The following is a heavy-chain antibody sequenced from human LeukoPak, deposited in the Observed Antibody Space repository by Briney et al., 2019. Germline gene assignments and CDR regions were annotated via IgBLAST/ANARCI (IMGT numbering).Heavy chain of an antibody. CDR2: INHSGST. D-gene: IGHD3-10*01. V-gene: IGHV4-34*01. CDR3: ARGYYYGSGSHYTYYYYYYMDV. J-gene: IGHJ6*03. Sequence: PSETLSLTCAVYGGSFSGYYWSWTRQPPGKGLEWIGEINHSGSTNYNPSLKSRVTISVDTSKNQFSLKLSSVTAADTAVYYCARGYYYGSGSHYTYYYYYYMDVWGKGTTVTISS. CDR1: GGSFSGYY.